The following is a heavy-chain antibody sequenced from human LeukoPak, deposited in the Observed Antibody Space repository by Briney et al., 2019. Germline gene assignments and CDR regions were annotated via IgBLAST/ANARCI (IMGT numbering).Heavy chain of an antibody. Sequence: GGSLRLSCAASGFTFSSYGMSWVRRAPGKGLEWVSAISGSGGSTYYADSVKGRFTISRDNSKNTLYLQMNSLRAEDTAVYYCAKIGPIVVVPAAMLHFDYWGQGTLVTVSS. CDR1: GFTFSSYG. CDR3: AKIGPIVVVPAAMLHFDY. CDR2: ISGSGGST. V-gene: IGHV3-23*01. D-gene: IGHD2-2*01. J-gene: IGHJ4*02.